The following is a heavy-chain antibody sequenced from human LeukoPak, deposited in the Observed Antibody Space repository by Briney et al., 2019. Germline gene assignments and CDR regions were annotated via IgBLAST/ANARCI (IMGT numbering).Heavy chain of an antibody. CDR1: GFTLSSYA. Sequence: AGGSLRLSCAASGFTLSSYAMSWVRQAPGKGLEWVSAISGSGGSTYYADSVKGRFTISRDNSKTTLYLQMNTLRAEHTAVYYCAKLPITMILVVRSENLYDYWGQGTLVTVSS. J-gene: IGHJ4*02. CDR2: ISGSGGST. D-gene: IGHD3-22*01. V-gene: IGHV3-23*01. CDR3: AKLPITMILVVRSENLYDY.